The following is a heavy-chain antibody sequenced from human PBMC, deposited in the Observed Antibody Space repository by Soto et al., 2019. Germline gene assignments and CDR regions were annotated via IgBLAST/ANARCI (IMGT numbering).Heavy chain of an antibody. CDR1: GLSVSSNN. CDR3: ARGSRGSYYFDY. Sequence: PGGSLRLSCAASGLSVSSNNIHWVRQAPGKGLEWVSVIYSGGTTHHADSVKGRFSISRDNSKNTVSLQMNSLRADDTAVYYCARGSRGSYYFDYWGQGTLVTVSS. D-gene: IGHD6-19*01. V-gene: IGHV3-53*01. CDR2: IYSGGTT. J-gene: IGHJ4*02.